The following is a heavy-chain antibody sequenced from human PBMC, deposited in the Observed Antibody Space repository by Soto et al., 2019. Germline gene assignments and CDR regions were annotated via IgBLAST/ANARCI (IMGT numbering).Heavy chain of an antibody. CDR3: TDGGGSDFDY. CDR1: GFTFSNAW. V-gene: IGHV3-15*01. D-gene: IGHD2-21*01. CDR2: IKSKTDGGTT. Sequence: AVGSLRLSCAASGFTFSNAWMSWVRQAPGRGLEWVGRIKSKTDGGTTDYAAPVKGRFTISRDDSKNTLYLQMNSLKTEDTAVYYCTDGGGSDFDYWGQGTLVTVSS. J-gene: IGHJ4*02.